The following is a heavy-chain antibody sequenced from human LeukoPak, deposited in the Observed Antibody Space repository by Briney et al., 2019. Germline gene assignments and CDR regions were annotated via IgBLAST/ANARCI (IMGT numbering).Heavy chain of an antibody. V-gene: IGHV4-4*02. J-gene: IGHJ5*02. CDR2: IYHSGST. D-gene: IGHD6-19*01. Sequence: SGTLSLTCAVSGGSISSSNWWSWVRQPPGKGLEWIGEIYHSGSTNYNPSLKSRVTISGDTSKNQFSLKLSSVTAADTAVYYCARMKQWLVPGGYNWFDPWGQGTLVTVSS. CDR3: ARMKQWLVPGGYNWFDP. CDR1: GGSISSSNW.